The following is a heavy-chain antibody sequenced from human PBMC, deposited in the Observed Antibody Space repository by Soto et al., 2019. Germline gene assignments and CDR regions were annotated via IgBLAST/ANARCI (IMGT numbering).Heavy chain of an antibody. V-gene: IGHV1-69*13. D-gene: IGHD3-3*01. Sequence: SVEVSCKGSGGTFSSYSISWVLQAPGQGLEWMGGIIPIFGTANYAQKFQGRVTITADESTSTAYMELSSLRSEDTAVYYCARRVTIFATPGWFDPWGQGTLVTVSS. CDR3: ARRVTIFATPGWFDP. CDR2: IIPIFGTA. CDR1: GGTFSSYS. J-gene: IGHJ5*02.